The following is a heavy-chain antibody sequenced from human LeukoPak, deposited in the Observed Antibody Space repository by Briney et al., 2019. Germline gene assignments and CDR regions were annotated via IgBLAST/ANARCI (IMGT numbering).Heavy chain of an antibody. CDR3: ARVTGSYYDDFDY. J-gene: IGHJ4*02. Sequence: SETLSLTCSVSGGSISSNNHCWGWIRQPPGKGLEWIGNVHYRGSTYYNPSLKSRVIISVDTSKSQFSLKLSSVTAADTAVYYCARVTGSYYDDFDYWGQGTPVTVSS. V-gene: IGHV4-39*01. D-gene: IGHD1-26*01. CDR1: GGSISSNNHC. CDR2: VHYRGST.